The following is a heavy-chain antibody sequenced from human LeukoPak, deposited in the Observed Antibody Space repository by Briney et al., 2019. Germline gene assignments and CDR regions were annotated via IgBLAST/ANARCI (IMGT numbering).Heavy chain of an antibody. D-gene: IGHD2-15*01. J-gene: IGHJ4*02. CDR1: GFSFGDYA. CDR2: ISGSGGST. CDR3: AKGVVAATGDYFDY. V-gene: IGHV3-23*01. Sequence: GGSLRLSGTPSGFSFGDYAMSWVRQAPGKGLEWVSAISGSGGSTYYADSVKGRFTISRDNSKNTLYLQMNSLRAEDTAVYYCAKGVVAATGDYFDYWGQGTLVTVSS.